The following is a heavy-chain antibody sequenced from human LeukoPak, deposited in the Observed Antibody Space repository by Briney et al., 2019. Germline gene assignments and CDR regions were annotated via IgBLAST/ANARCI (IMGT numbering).Heavy chain of an antibody. CDR3: ASSRIAAAGTFDY. V-gene: IGHV4-4*02. Sequence: PSETLSLTCAVSGGSLSSSNWWSWVRQPPGQGLEWIGEIYHSGSTNYNPSLKSRVTISVDKSKNQFSLKLSSVTAADTAVYYCASSRIAAAGTFDYWGQGTLVTVSS. D-gene: IGHD6-13*01. CDR1: GGSLSSSNW. J-gene: IGHJ4*02. CDR2: IYHSGST.